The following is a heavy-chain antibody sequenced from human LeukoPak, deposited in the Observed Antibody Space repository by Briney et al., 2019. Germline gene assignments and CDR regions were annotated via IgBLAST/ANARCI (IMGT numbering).Heavy chain of an antibody. Sequence: GGSLRLSCAASGFTLNIYSMNWVRQAPGKGLEWVSYISGGGSPISYADSVKGRFTISRDNAKNSLYLQLNSLRDEDTAIYYCARDSLWAFDIWGQGTMVTVSS. D-gene: IGHD2/OR15-2a*01. CDR1: GFTLNIYS. V-gene: IGHV3-48*02. CDR3: ARDSLWAFDI. CDR2: ISGGGSPI. J-gene: IGHJ3*02.